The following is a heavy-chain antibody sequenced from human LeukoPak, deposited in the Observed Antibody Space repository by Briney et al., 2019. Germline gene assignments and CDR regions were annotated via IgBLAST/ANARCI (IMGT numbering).Heavy chain of an antibody. CDR2: INPNSGDT. Sequence: ASVKVSCKASGYTFTGYYMHWVRQAPGQGLEWMGWINPNSGDTNYAQKLQGRVTMTTDTSTSTAYMELRSLRSDDTAVYYCARGGLEFDPWGQGTLVTVSS. J-gene: IGHJ5*02. V-gene: IGHV1-2*02. CDR1: GYTFTGYY. CDR3: ARGGLEFDP. D-gene: IGHD3/OR15-3a*01.